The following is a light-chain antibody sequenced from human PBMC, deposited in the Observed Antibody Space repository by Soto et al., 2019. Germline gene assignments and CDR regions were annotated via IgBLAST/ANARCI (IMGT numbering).Light chain of an antibody. CDR2: YIS. Sequence: EIVMRQSPATLSVSPGETASLSCRASQSAGNFLAWYQQKPGQAPRLLIYYISTRATGIPARFSGSGSGTEFTLTINSLQSEDSAVYYCQQHNQWPITFGQGTRLAI. J-gene: IGKJ5*01. CDR3: QQHNQWPIT. V-gene: IGKV3D-15*01. CDR1: QSAGNF.